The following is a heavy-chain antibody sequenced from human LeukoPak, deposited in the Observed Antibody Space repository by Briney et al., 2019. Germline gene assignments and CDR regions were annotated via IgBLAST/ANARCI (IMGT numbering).Heavy chain of an antibody. V-gene: IGHV1-2*02. CDR3: ARGRTWLPTILDY. Sequence: GASVKVSCKASGYTFTGYYMHWVRQAPGQGLEWMGWINPNSGGTNYAQKFQGRVTMTRDTSISTAYMELSSLRSEDTAVYYCARGRTWLPTILDYWGQGTLVTVSS. CDR1: GYTFTGYY. J-gene: IGHJ4*02. CDR2: INPNSGGT. D-gene: IGHD6-19*01.